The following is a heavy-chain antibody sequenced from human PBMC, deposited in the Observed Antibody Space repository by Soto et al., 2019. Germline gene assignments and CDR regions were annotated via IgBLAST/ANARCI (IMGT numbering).Heavy chain of an antibody. D-gene: IGHD3-3*01. CDR1: GFTFSSYS. CDR3: ARDGITIFGVVIPTMDV. Sequence: PGGSRRLSCAASGFTFSSYSMKWVRQSPGKGVEWVSYLSSSSSTIYYADSVKCRFTIYRDNAKNSLYLQMNSLRDEDTAVYYCARDGITIFGVVIPTMDVWGQGTTVTVSS. J-gene: IGHJ6*02. V-gene: IGHV3-48*02. CDR2: LSSSSSTI.